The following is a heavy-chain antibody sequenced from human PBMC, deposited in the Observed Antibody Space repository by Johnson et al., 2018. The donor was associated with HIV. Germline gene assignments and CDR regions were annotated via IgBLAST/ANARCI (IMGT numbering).Heavy chain of an antibody. D-gene: IGHD5-12*01. Sequence: QVQLVESGGGVVQPGRSLRLSCAASGFTFSNYDIHWVRQPPGKGLEWVAVISSDGSNKYYFDSVKGRFTISRDNSKNTLYLQMGSLRVEDMAVYYCARSDVDIVATILFDIWGQGTMVTVSS. CDR2: ISSDGSNK. CDR3: ARSDVDIVATILFDI. V-gene: IGHV3-30*03. CDR1: GFTFSNYD. J-gene: IGHJ3*02.